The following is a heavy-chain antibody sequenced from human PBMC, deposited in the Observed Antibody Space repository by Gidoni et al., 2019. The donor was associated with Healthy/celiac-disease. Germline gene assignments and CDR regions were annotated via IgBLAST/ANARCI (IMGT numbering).Heavy chain of an antibody. CDR1: GGSFSGYY. D-gene: IGHD6-19*01. J-gene: IGHJ5*02. CDR3: ARWGEQWLDFNWFDP. V-gene: IGHV4-34*01. CDR2: INHSGST. Sequence: QVQLQKWGAGLMKPSETLSLTCAVYGGSFSGYYWSWLRQPPGKGLEWIGEINHSGSTNYNPSLKSRVTISVDTSKNQFSLKLSSVTAADTAVYYCARWGEQWLDFNWFDPWGQGALVTVSS.